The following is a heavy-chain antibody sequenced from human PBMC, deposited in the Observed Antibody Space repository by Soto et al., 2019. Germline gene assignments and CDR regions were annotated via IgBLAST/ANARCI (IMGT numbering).Heavy chain of an antibody. CDR1: GYTFTGYY. CDR3: ARHSGYDYVFDY. D-gene: IGHD5-12*01. V-gene: IGHV1-2*02. CDR2: INPNNGDT. Sequence: ASVKVSFKASGYTFTGYYIHWVRQAPGQRLERMGWINPNNGDTNYAQNFQGRFTMTRHTSTRTAYMDLNSLTFAATAVHYCARHSGYDYVFDYWGQGPLVTVSS. J-gene: IGHJ4*02.